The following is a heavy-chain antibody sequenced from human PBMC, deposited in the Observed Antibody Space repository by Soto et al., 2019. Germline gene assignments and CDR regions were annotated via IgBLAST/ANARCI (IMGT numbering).Heavy chain of an antibody. CDR2: IYWDDDQ. Sequence: QITLKESGPPLVRPSQTLTLTCAFSGFSLTTTSMGVAWIRQPPGNALQWLALIYWDDDQRYSPSLKDRLTISKDASRSRVVLTISNMNPEDTGIYFCAHASDYDLLSFDHWGPGALVTVSS. V-gene: IGHV2-5*02. CDR1: GFSLTTTSMG. J-gene: IGHJ4*02. CDR3: AHASDYDLLSFDH. D-gene: IGHD6-25*01.